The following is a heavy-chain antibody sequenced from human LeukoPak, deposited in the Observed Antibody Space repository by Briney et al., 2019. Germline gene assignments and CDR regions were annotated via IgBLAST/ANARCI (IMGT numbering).Heavy chain of an antibody. CDR3: ARDVGFGEIDY. V-gene: IGHV4-34*01. Sequence: SETLSLTCAVYGGSFSGYYWTWIRQPPGKGLEWIGEINHSGSTNYNPSLKSRVTISVDTSKNQFSLKLSSVTAADTAVYYCARDVGFGEIDYWGQGTLVTVSS. CDR2: INHSGST. J-gene: IGHJ4*02. CDR1: GGSFSGYY. D-gene: IGHD3-10*01.